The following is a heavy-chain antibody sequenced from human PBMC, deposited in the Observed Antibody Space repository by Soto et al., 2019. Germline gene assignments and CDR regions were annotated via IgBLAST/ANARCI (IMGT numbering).Heavy chain of an antibody. CDR1: GFTFSNDG. Sequence: PXGSLSLTCVVSGFTFSNDGLSGVRQAPGKGLEWVGRIKSKTDGWTTDYAAPVKGRFTISRDDSKNTLSLQMNSLTSEDTAVYYCTTDSLRFFDPLDSWGQGTLFTVSS. CDR2: IKSKTDGWTT. D-gene: IGHD3-9*01. CDR3: TTDSLRFFDPLDS. J-gene: IGHJ5*01. V-gene: IGHV3-15*01.